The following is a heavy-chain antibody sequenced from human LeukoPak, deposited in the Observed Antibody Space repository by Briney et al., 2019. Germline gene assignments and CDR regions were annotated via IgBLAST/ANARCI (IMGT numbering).Heavy chain of an antibody. CDR2: IYSGGST. Sequence: GGSLRLSCAASGFTVSSNYMSWVRQAPGKGLEWVSVIYSGGSTYYADSVKGRFTISRDNSKNTLYLQMNSLRAEDTAVYYCAREGYCSGGNCWRYFQHWGQGTLVTVSS. CDR3: AREGYCSGGNCWRYFQH. V-gene: IGHV3-66*02. D-gene: IGHD2-15*01. J-gene: IGHJ1*01. CDR1: GFTVSSNY.